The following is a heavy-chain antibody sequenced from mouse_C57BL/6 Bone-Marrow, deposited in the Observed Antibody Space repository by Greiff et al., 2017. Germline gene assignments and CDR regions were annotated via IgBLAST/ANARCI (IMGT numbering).Heavy chain of an antibody. J-gene: IGHJ2*01. CDR2: ISNLAYSI. CDR1: GFTFSDYG. D-gene: IGHD2-4*01. CDR3: ARQGIYYDPYYFDY. V-gene: IGHV5-15*01. Sequence: EVHLVESGGGLVQPGGSLKLSCAASGFTFSDYGMAWVRQAPRKGPEWVAFISNLAYSIYYADTVTGRFTISRENAKNTLYLEMSSLRSEDTAMYYCARQGIYYDPYYFDYRGQGTTLTVSS.